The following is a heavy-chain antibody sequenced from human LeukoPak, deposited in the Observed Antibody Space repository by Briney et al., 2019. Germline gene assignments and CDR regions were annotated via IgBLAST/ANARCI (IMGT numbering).Heavy chain of an antibody. CDR1: GFTVSSNY. CDR2: IYTGVST. V-gene: IGHV3-53*05. D-gene: IGHD4-17*01. CDR3: ARGNTVTTLYFDY. J-gene: IGHJ4*02. Sequence: GGSLRLSCAASGFTVSSNYMSWVRQAPGKGLEWVSVIYTGVSTYYADSVKGRFTISRDNSKNTLYLQMNSLRAEDTAVYYCARGNTVTTLYFDYWGQGTRVTVSS.